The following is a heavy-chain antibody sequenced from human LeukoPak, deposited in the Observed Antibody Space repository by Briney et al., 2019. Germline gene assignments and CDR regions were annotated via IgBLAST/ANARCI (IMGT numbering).Heavy chain of an antibody. Sequence: SETLSLTCTVSGGSINNYYWSWIRQSAGKGLEWIGRTYSSGSTNYNPSLKSRVTMSVDTSKNQFSLKLSSVTAADTAVYYCARGPIIRGDNCFDPWGQGTLVTVSS. CDR3: ARGPIIRGDNCFDP. CDR1: GGSINNYY. CDR2: TYSSGST. D-gene: IGHD3-10*01. V-gene: IGHV4-4*07. J-gene: IGHJ5*02.